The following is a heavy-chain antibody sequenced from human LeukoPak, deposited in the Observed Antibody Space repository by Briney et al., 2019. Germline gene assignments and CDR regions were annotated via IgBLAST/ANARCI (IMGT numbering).Heavy chain of an antibody. J-gene: IGHJ4*01. D-gene: IGHD5/OR15-5a*01. CDR1: GYTFTSYD. CDR2: ITTYNGNT. CDR3: ESGGDDVYIFDY. Sequence: ASVKVSCKASGYTFTSYDISWVRQAPGQGLEWMGWITTYNGNTNYAHTLQGRFTITTDTSTSTAYMQLKSLRADDTAVYYCESGGDDVYIFDYWGKGTTVTVSS. V-gene: IGHV1-18*01.